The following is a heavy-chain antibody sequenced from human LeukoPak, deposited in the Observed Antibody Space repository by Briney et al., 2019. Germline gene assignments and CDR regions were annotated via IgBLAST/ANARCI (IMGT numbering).Heavy chain of an antibody. V-gene: IGHV3-15*01. J-gene: IGHJ4*02. CDR3: SAYYNGRGDY. CDR2: SISRSGGVTT. D-gene: IGHD3-10*01. CDR1: GVTFRNAW. Sequence: GGSLSLSCAASGVTFRNAWMTWVRQAPGRKLEWVGRSISRSGGVTTEYAAPVKGRFTISRDDSRNTVYLQMNSLKIEDTAVYYCSAYYNGRGDYWGQGTLVTVSS.